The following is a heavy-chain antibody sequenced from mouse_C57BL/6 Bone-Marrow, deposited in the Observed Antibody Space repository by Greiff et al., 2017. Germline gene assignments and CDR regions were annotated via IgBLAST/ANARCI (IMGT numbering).Heavy chain of an antibody. CDR2: IDPEDGDT. D-gene: IGHD1-1*01. V-gene: IGHV14-2*01. J-gene: IGHJ2*01. Sequence: EVQLQESGAELVKPGASVKLSCTASGYNIKDYDIHWVKQRTEQGLEWIGRIDPEDGDTKYSQKFQDKATITADTSSNTSYLQLRSLTSEYTAVYDCTRALIYYGTNYWGQGTTLTVSS. CDR1: GYNIKDYD. CDR3: TRALIYYGTNY.